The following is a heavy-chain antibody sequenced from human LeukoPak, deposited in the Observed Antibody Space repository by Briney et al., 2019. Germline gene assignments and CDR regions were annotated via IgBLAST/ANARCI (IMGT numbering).Heavy chain of an antibody. Sequence: AGGSLRLSCAASGFTFDNYAMHWVRQAPGKGLEWLSIISWNSGYIGYADSAKGRFTISRDNAKKSLDLQMNSLRAEDTASYYCAKVRGTYSSGYFFDYWGQGTLVTVSS. V-gene: IGHV3-9*01. CDR1: GFTFDNYA. D-gene: IGHD6-19*01. CDR2: ISWNSGYI. J-gene: IGHJ4*02. CDR3: AKVRGTYSSGYFFDY.